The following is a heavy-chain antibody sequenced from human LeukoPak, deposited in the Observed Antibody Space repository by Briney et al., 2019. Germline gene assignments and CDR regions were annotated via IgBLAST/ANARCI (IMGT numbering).Heavy chain of an antibody. CDR3: ARVREGGYEGAYYFDY. D-gene: IGHD5-12*01. J-gene: IGHJ4*02. Sequence: GGSLRLSCAASGFTFSSYAMSWVRQAPGKGLEWVSAISGSGGSTYYADSVKGRFTISRDNSKNTLYLQMNSLRAEDTAVYYCARVREGGYEGAYYFDYWGQGTLVTVSS. CDR1: GFTFSSYA. V-gene: IGHV3-23*01. CDR2: ISGSGGST.